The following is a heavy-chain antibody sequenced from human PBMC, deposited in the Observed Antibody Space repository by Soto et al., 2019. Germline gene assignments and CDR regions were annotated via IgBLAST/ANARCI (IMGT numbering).Heavy chain of an antibody. CDR1: GFTFSAYG. CDR2: ISSNGGST. D-gene: IGHD2-15*01. V-gene: IGHV3-64D*08. Sequence: PGGSVRLSCAASGFTFSAYGMHWVRQAPGKGLEYVSAISSNGGSTYYADSVKGRFTISRDNSKNTLYLQMSSLRAEDTAVYYCVKDKGRYYYYYGMDVWGQGTTVTVSS. J-gene: IGHJ6*02. CDR3: VKDKGRYYYYYGMDV.